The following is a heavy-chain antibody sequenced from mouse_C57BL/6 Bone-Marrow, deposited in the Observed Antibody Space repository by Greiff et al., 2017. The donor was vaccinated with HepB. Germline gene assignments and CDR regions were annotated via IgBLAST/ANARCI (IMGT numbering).Heavy chain of an antibody. CDR2: ISYDGSN. Sequence: ESGPGLVKPSQSLSLTCSVTGSSITSGYYWNWIRQFPGNKLERMGYISYDGSNNYNPSLKNRISITRDTSKNQFFLKLNSVTTDDTATYSCARGDGGPYYFDYWGPGTTLTVSS. V-gene: IGHV3-6*01. CDR3: ARGDGGPYYFDY. J-gene: IGHJ2*01. D-gene: IGHD2-3*01. CDR1: GSSITSGYY.